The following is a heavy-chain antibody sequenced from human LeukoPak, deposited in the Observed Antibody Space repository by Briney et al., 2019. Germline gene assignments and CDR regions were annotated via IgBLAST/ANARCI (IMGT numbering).Heavy chain of an antibody. CDR3: ANSVCSSTTCPHD. J-gene: IGHJ4*02. V-gene: IGHV3-30*18. Sequence: GGSLRLSCAASGFTFSSYGMHWVRQAPGKGLEWVAVISYDGSNKFYADSVKGRFTISRDNSKNTLYLQMNSLRAEDTAVYYCANSVCSSTTCPHDWGQGTLVTVSS. CDR1: GFTFSSYG. D-gene: IGHD2-2*01. CDR2: ISYDGSNK.